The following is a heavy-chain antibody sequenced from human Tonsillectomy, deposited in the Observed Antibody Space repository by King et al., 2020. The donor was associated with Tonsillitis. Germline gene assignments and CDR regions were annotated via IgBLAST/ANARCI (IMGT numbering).Heavy chain of an antibody. J-gene: IGHJ3*02. CDR3: ERLDGHEDAFDI. CDR2: INYSGST. Sequence: VQLQESGPGLVKPSETLSLTCTVSGGSISSYLWSWIRQHPGKGLEWIGYINYSGSTKYNPSLKSRVTISVDTSKNQFSLKLSSVTAAAPAMYYCERLDGHEDAFDIWGQGTMVTVSS. V-gene: IGHV4-59*08. CDR1: GGSISSYL.